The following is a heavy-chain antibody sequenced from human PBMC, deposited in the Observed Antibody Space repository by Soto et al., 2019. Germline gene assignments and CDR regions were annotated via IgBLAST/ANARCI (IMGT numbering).Heavy chain of an antibody. CDR3: AITPNCGRDCSADSYLFFDL. V-gene: IGHV3-23*01. D-gene: IGHD2-21*02. Sequence: EVQLLESGGNLVQPGGSLRLSCAASGLTFSNYAMSWVRQAPGKGLEWVSAISGGGLSTYYADSVKGRFTISRDNSRNTLFLQMSALRAEDTAVYYCAITPNCGRDCSADSYLFFDLWGRGTLVTVSS. CDR2: ISGGGLST. CDR1: GLTFSNYA. J-gene: IGHJ2*01.